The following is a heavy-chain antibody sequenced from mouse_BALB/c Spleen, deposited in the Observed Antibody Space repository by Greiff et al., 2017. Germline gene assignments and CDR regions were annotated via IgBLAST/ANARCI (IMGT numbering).Heavy chain of an antibody. CDR2: IDPENGDT. V-gene: IGHV14-4*02. Sequence: VQLKQSGAELVRSGASVKLSCTASGFNIKDYYMHWVKQRPEQGLEWIGWIDPENGDTEYAPKFQGKATMTADTSSNTAYLQLSSLTSEDTAVYYCNACHANGGFAYWGQGTLVTVSA. J-gene: IGHJ3*01. D-gene: IGHD6-1*01. CDR1: GFNIKDYY. CDR3: NACHANGGFAY.